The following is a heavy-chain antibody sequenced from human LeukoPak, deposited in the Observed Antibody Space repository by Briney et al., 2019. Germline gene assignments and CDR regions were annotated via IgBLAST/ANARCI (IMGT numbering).Heavy chain of an antibody. CDR2: ISSNGGST. CDR3: VKSERQAYIVVVPAATFDY. D-gene: IGHD2-2*01. J-gene: IGHJ4*02. V-gene: IGHV3-64D*06. Sequence: QAGGSLRLSCSASGFTFSSYAMHWVRQAPGKGLEYVSAISSNGGSTYYADSVKGRFTISRDNSKNTLYLQMSSLRAEDTAVYYCVKSERQAYIVVVPAATFDYWGQGTLVTVSP. CDR1: GFTFSSYA.